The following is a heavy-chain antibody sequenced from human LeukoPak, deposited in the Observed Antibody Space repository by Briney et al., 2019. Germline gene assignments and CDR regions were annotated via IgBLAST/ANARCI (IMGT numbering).Heavy chain of an antibody. V-gene: IGHV1-18*01. D-gene: IGHD5-12*01. CDR3: ARMRVYSDDVDFDY. Sequence: ASVKVSCKASGYTFSNYGISWVRQAPGQGLEWMGWISHYTNYPQKFQGRVTMTRDTSTSTAYMELRSLRSDDTAVYYSARMRVYSDDVDFDYWGQGTLVTVSS. CDR2: ISHYT. CDR1: GYTFSNYG. J-gene: IGHJ4*02.